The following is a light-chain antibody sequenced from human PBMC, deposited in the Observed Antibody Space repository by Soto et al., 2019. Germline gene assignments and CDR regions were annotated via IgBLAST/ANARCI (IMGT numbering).Light chain of an antibody. Sequence: DIVMTQSPDSLAVSLGERATINCRSSQTVLYISNNTSYIAWYQQKSGQPPKLLISWTSTRESGVPDRFSGSGSGTDFTLTISNLQAEDVAVYYCQQFYSSPFTGGPGTKVHIK. J-gene: IGKJ3*01. CDR3: QQFYSSPFT. CDR1: QTVLYISNNTSY. CDR2: WTS. V-gene: IGKV4-1*01.